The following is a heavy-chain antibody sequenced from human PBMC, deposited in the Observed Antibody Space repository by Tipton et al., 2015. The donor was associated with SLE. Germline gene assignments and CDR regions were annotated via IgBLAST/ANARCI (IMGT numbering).Heavy chain of an antibody. CDR3: AREVVVAAFDL. CDR1: GFTFSSYG. J-gene: IGHJ2*01. V-gene: IGHV3-33*01. Sequence: SLRLSCAASGFTFSSYGMHWVRQAPGKGLEWVAVIWYDGSNKYYADSVKGRFTISRDNSKNTLYLQMNSLRAEDTAVYYCAREVVVAAFDLWGRGTLVTVSS. D-gene: IGHD2-15*01. CDR2: IWYDGSNK.